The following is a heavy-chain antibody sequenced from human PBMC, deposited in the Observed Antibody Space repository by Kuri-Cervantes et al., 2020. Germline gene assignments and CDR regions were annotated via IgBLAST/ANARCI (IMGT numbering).Heavy chain of an antibody. J-gene: IGHJ6*02. CDR1: GFILSSYA. V-gene: IGHV3-23*01. Sequence: GESLKISCTASGFILSSYAMTWVRQAPGKGLEWVSTISRSGGTTYYADSVKGRFTISRDVSKNTLCLQMNSLRAEDTAVYYCARDRRIAVAGLYYYYGMDVWGQGTTVTVSS. D-gene: IGHD6-19*01. CDR3: ARDRRIAVAGLYYYYGMDV. CDR2: ISRSGGTT.